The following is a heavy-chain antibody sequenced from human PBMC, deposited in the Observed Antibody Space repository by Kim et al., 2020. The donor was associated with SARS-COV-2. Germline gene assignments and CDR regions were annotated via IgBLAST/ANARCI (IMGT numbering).Heavy chain of an antibody. CDR3: ARTYSSGWNDAFDI. D-gene: IGHD6-19*01. CDR2: IYYSGST. J-gene: IGHJ3*02. V-gene: IGHV4-59*08. CDR1: GGSISSYY. Sequence: SETLSLTCTVSGGSISSYYWSWIRQPPGKGLEWIGYIYYSGSTNYNPSLKSRVTISVDTSKNQFSLKLSSVTAADTAVYYCARTYSSGWNDAFDIWGQGTMFTVSS.